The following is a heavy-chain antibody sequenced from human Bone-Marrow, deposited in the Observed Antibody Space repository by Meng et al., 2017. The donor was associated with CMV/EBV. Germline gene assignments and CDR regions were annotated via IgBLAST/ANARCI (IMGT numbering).Heavy chain of an antibody. CDR1: RYAIICGYY. D-gene: IGHD6-13*01. V-gene: IGHV4-38-2*01. CDR3: AGGSKRTELYSSSWYCY. CDR2: IYHSGST. Sequence: SLTGHRPRYAIICGYYWGWLRQPPGKGLEWIGSIYHSGSTYYNPSLKSRVTISVDTSKNQFSLKLSSVTAADTAVYYRAGGSKRTELYSSSWYCYWDPGALVTVSS. J-gene: IGHJ4*01.